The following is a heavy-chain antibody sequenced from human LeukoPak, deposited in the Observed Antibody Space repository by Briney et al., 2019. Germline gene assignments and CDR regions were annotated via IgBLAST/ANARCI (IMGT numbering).Heavy chain of an antibody. J-gene: IGHJ4*02. V-gene: IGHV3-7*01. CDR3: AGVWVRMAAAGTLDY. CDR2: IKQDGSEK. CDR1: GFTFSSYW. D-gene: IGHD6-13*01. Sequence: GGSLRLSCAASGFTFSSYWMNWVRQAPGKGLEWVANIKQDGSEKYYVDSVKGRFTISRDNAKNSLYLQMNSLRAEDTAVYYCAGVWVRMAAAGTLDYCGQGTLVTVSS.